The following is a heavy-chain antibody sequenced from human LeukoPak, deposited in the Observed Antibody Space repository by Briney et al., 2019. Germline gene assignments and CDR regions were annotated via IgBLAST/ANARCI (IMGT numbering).Heavy chain of an antibody. CDR1: GFPLSIFS. CDR2: VSYDGSNK. Sequence: PGGSLRLPCAVSGFPLSIFSVLCPRGAPGRGAEGVAGVSYDGSNKYYTDSVKGRFTISRDNSKNTLYLQMNSLRAEDTAVYYCARDEVLCTSISCYVPYGMDVWGQGTTVSVSS. J-gene: IGHJ6*02. D-gene: IGHD2-2*01. CDR3: ARDEVLCTSISCYVPYGMDV. V-gene: IGHV3-30*04.